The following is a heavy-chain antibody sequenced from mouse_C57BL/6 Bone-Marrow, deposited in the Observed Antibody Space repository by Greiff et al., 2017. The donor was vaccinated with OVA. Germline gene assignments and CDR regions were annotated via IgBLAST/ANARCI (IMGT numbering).Heavy chain of an antibody. Sequence: VQLQQSGAELVKPGASVKMSCKASGYTFTTYPIEWMKQTHGKSLEWIGNFHPYNDDTKYNDKFKGKATLTVDKSSSTVYLELSRVTSDDSAVYYCARGIYYGNYSYAMDYWGQGTSVTVSA. J-gene: IGHJ4*01. V-gene: IGHV1-47*01. CDR1: GYTFTTYP. D-gene: IGHD2-1*01. CDR3: ARGIYYGNYSYAMDY. CDR2: FHPYNDDT.